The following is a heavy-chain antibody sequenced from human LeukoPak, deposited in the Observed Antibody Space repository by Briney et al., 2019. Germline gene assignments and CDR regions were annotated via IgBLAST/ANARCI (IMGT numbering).Heavy chain of an antibody. CDR3: ARDSAARGSSSVGI. V-gene: IGHV4-34*01. CDR1: GGPFSGYY. J-gene: IGHJ4*02. Sequence: SETLSLTCAVYGGPFSGYYWSWIRQPPGKGLEWIGEINHSGSANHNPSLKSRVTMSLDTSRNQFSLKLKSVTAADTAVYYCARDSAARGSSSVGIWGQGNLVTVSS. CDR2: INHSGSA. D-gene: IGHD6-13*01.